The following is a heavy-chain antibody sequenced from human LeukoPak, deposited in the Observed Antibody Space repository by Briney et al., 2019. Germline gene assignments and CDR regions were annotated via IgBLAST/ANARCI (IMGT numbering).Heavy chain of an antibody. V-gene: IGHV4-39*01. Sequence: PSETLSLTCTVSGGSISSSSYYWGWIRQPPGKGLEWIGSIYYSGSTYYNPSLKSRVTISVDTSKNQFSLKLSSVTAADTAVYYCARYLATYYDFWSGRARAFDIWGQGTMVTVSS. CDR2: IYYSGST. CDR1: GGSISSSSYY. D-gene: IGHD3-3*01. CDR3: ARYLATYYDFWSGRARAFDI. J-gene: IGHJ3*02.